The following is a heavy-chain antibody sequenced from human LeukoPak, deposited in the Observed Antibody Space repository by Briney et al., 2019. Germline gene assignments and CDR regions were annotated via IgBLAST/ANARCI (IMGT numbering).Heavy chain of an antibody. CDR1: GFTFSSYG. D-gene: IGHD1-20*01. CDR2: ISYDGSNK. CDR3: AKDHGYLYNSRLDY. V-gene: IGHV3-30*18. Sequence: PGRSLRLSCAASGFTFSSYGMHWVRQAPGKGLEWVAVISYDGSNKYYADSVKGRFTISRDNSKNTLYLQMNSLRAEDTAVYYCAKDHGYLYNSRLDYWGQGTLVTVSS. J-gene: IGHJ4*02.